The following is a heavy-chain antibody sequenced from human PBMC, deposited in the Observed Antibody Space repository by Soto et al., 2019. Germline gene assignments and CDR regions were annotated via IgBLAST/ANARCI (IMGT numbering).Heavy chain of an antibody. Sequence: EVQLLESGGGLVQPGGSLRLSCAASGLTFSNYAMSWVRQAPGKVLEWVSAITGRGAGTYYADSMKGRFTISRDNSKNTLYLQVNSLRAEDTALYYCAKGFYEGTATPRRDYWGQGTLVTVSS. CDR1: GLTFSNYA. CDR3: AKGFYEGTATPRRDY. J-gene: IGHJ4*02. CDR2: ITGRGAGT. D-gene: IGHD3-16*01. V-gene: IGHV3-23*01.